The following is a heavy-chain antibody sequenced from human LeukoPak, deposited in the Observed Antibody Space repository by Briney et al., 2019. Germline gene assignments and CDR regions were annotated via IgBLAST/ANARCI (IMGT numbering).Heavy chain of an antibody. Sequence: ASAKVSCKASGYTFTSYGISWVRQAPGQGLEWMGWISAYNGNTNYAQKLQGRVTMTTDTSTSTAYMELRSLRSDDTAVYYCARSITIFGVVIYYFDYWDQGTLVTVSS. CDR2: ISAYNGNT. V-gene: IGHV1-18*01. J-gene: IGHJ4*02. D-gene: IGHD3-3*01. CDR3: ARSITIFGVVIYYFDY. CDR1: GYTFTSYG.